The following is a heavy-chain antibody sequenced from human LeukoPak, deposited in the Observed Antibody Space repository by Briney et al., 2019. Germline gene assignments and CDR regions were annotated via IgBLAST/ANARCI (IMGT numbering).Heavy chain of an antibody. V-gene: IGHV4-39*01. CDR1: GGSISSSNW. CDR3: ASRYS. J-gene: IGHJ4*02. CDR2: IYYSGST. Sequence: PSETLSLTCAVSGGSISSSNWWSWVRQPPGKGLEWIGSIYYSGSTYYNPSLKSRVTISVDTSKNQFSLKLSSVTAADTAVYYCASRYSWGQGTLVTVSS.